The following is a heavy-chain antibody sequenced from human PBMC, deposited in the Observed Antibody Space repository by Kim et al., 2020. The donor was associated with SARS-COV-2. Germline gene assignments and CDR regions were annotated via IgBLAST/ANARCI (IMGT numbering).Heavy chain of an antibody. J-gene: IGHJ6*02. D-gene: IGHD2-2*01. Sequence: GGSLRLSCAASTFTFKDYAMMWVRQAPGKGLEWVSGITASGRSTYYGDSVKGRFTISRDNSKNTLFLQMNSLRAEDTAVYYCAKLGASALPESMYYYGMGVWGQGTTVTVSS. V-gene: IGHV3-23*01. CDR3: AKLGASALPESMYYYGMGV. CDR2: ITASGRST. CDR1: TFTFKDYA.